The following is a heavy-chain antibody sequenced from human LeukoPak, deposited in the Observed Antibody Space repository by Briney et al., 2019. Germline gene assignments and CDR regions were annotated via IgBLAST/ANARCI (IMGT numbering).Heavy chain of an antibody. CDR1: GGTFSSYA. Sequence: SVKVSCKASGGTFSSYAISWVRQAPGQGLEWMGGIFPIFGTANYAQKFQGRVTITADESTSTAYMELSSLRSEDTAVYYCARDKAPANSYGYVRDFDYWGQGTLVTVSS. D-gene: IGHD5-18*01. V-gene: IGHV1-69*13. CDR2: IFPIFGTA. J-gene: IGHJ4*02. CDR3: ARDKAPANSYGYVRDFDY.